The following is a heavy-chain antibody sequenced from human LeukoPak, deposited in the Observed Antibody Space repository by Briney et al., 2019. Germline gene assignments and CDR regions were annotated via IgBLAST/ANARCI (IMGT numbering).Heavy chain of an antibody. CDR2: IYYSGST. V-gene: IGHV4-39*01. J-gene: IGHJ4*02. CDR1: GGSISSSSYY. Sequence: SETLSLTCTVSGGSISSSSYYWGWIRQPPGKGLEWIGNIYYSGSTYYNPSLKSRVTISVDTSKNQFPLKLSSVTAADTAVYYCARGRNWNLHFDYWGQGTLVTVSS. D-gene: IGHD1-7*01. CDR3: ARGRNWNLHFDY.